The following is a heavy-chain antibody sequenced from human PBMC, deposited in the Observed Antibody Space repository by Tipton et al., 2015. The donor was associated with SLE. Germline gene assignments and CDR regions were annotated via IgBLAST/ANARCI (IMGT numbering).Heavy chain of an antibody. D-gene: IGHD2-21*02. Sequence: TLSLTCTVSGGSIRSYYWSWIRQPPGKGLEWNGNIYYSGSTNNNPSLKSRVTISVHTSKNQFYLKLSSVTAADSALNCCARGHSDGFSFDSWGQGTPVTVSS. V-gene: IGHV4-59*01. CDR1: GGSIRSYY. CDR2: IYYSGST. J-gene: IGHJ4*02. CDR3: ARGHSDGFSFDS.